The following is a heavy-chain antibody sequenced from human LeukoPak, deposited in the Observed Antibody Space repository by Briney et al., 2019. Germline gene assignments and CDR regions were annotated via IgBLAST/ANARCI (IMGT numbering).Heavy chain of an antibody. Sequence: AGGSLRLSCAASGFTFSSYGMHWVRQAPGKGLEWVACIWGDGSNKYYGDSVKGRFTISRDNSKNTLYLQMNSLRAEDTAVYYCAKEFWVGATGKLDQWGQGTLVTVSS. D-gene: IGHD1-26*01. CDR3: AKEFWVGATGKLDQ. V-gene: IGHV3-30*02. CDR1: GFTFSSYG. CDR2: IWGDGSNK. J-gene: IGHJ4*02.